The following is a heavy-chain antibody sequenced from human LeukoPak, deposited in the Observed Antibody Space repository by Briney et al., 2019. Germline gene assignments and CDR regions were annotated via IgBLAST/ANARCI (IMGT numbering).Heavy chain of an antibody. V-gene: IGHV4-39*07. Sequence: SETLSLTCTVSGGSISSSSYYWGWIRQPPGKGLEWIGSIYYSGSTYYNPSLKSRVTISVDTSKNQFSLKLSSVTAADTAVYYCASQGYCSSTSCYYPLPYFDYWGQGTLVTVSS. CDR3: ASQGYCSSTSCYYPLPYFDY. CDR2: IYYSGST. CDR1: GGSISSSSYY. D-gene: IGHD2-2*01. J-gene: IGHJ4*02.